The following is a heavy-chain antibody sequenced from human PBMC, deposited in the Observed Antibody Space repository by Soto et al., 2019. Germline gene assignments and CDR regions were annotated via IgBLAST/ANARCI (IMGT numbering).Heavy chain of an antibody. CDR3: ARILYSSSAGRFDP. Sequence: QVQLVQSGAEVKKPGSSVKVSCKASGGTFSSYAISWVRQAPGQGLEWMGGIIPIFGTANFAQKFQGRVTITADKFTSSAYIVLSSLRSEDTAVYYCARILYSSSAGRFDPCGQGTLVTVSS. CDR2: IIPIFGTA. V-gene: IGHV1-69*06. J-gene: IGHJ5*02. CDR1: GGTFSSYA. D-gene: IGHD6-13*01.